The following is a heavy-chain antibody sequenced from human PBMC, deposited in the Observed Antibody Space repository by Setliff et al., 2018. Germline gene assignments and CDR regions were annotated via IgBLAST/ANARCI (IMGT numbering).Heavy chain of an antibody. CDR1: GYSFTSYW. CDR3: ARRRYYDSSGYYYFDY. D-gene: IGHD3-22*01. J-gene: IGHJ4*02. V-gene: IGHV5-51*01. Sequence: GESLKISCKGSGYSFTSYWIGWVRQMPGKGLEWMGIIYPGDSDTRYSPSFQGQVTISADKSISTAYLRWSSLKASDTAMYYCARRRYYDSSGYYYFDYWGQGTLVTVSS. CDR2: IYPGDSDT.